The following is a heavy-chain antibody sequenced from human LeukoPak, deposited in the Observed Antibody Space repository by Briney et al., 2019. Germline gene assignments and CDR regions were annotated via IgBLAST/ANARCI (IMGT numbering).Heavy chain of an antibody. CDR1: GYTFTTHY. Sequence: ASVKVSCKPSGYTFTTHYIYWVRQAPGQGFEWMGVINPGGGRATYAQKFQGRVTMTRDTSTSTVYMELSSLKSEDTAVYYCARVGWLLPPDYWGQGTLVTVSP. J-gene: IGHJ4*02. CDR3: ARVGWLLPPDY. CDR2: INPGGGRA. D-gene: IGHD6-19*01. V-gene: IGHV1-46*01.